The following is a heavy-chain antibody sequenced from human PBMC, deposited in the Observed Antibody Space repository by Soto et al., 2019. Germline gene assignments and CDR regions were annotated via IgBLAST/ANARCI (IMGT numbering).Heavy chain of an antibody. Sequence: GESLKISCKGSGYSFTSYWIGWVRQMPGKGLEWMGIIYPGDSDTRYSPSFQGQVTISADKSISTAYLHWSSLKASDTAMYYCARVHPMVRGVIGWFDPWGQGTLVTVSS. V-gene: IGHV5-51*01. CDR2: IYPGDSDT. J-gene: IGHJ5*02. D-gene: IGHD3-10*01. CDR1: GYSFTSYW. CDR3: ARVHPMVRGVIGWFDP.